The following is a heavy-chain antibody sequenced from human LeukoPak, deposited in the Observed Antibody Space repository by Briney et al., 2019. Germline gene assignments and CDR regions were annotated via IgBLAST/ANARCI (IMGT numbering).Heavy chain of an antibody. Sequence: SETLSVTCTVSGGSINNYYWSWIRQPPGKGLEWIGYIYYSGSTKYNPSLKSRVIISVDTSKNQVSLKLSSVTAADTALYYCARGNADYLDNWGQGTLVTVSS. CDR2: IYYSGST. D-gene: IGHD1-1*01. J-gene: IGHJ4*02. CDR1: GGSINNYY. CDR3: ARGNADYLDN. V-gene: IGHV4-59*01.